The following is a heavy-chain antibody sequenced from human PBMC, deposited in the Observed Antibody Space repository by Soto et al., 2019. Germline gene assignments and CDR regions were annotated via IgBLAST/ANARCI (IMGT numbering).Heavy chain of an antibody. J-gene: IGHJ5*02. V-gene: IGHV1-18*01. CDR3: ARDEDYKLGAYGGWFDP. D-gene: IGHD1-26*01. Sequence: QVQLVQSGAEVKKPGASVKVSCKASGYTFTSYGIGWVRQAPGQGLEWMGWISAYNSNTNYAQNLQGRVTMTTDTATSTVCMELRSLRSDDTAVYYCARDEDYKLGAYGGWFDPWGQGTLVTVSS. CDR2: ISAYNSNT. CDR1: GYTFTSYG.